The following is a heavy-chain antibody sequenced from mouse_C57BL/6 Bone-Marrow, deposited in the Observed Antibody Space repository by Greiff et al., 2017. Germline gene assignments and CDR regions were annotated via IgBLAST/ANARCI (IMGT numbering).Heavy chain of an antibody. CDR2: IYPSDSET. J-gene: IGHJ4*01. V-gene: IGHV1-61*01. CDR1: GYTFTSYW. Sequence: QVQLQQPGAELVRPGSSVKLSCKASGYTFTSYWMGWVKQRPGQGLEWIGNIYPSDSETHYNQKFKDKATLTVDKSSSTAYMQLSSLTSEDSAVYYCAREGTTVVGAMDYWGQGTSVTVSS. CDR3: AREGTTVVGAMDY. D-gene: IGHD1-1*01.